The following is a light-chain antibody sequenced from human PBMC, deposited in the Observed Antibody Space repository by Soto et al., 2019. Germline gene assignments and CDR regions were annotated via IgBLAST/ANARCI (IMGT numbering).Light chain of an antibody. V-gene: IGKV1-5*01. CDR3: QQYKSYSPYT. Sequence: DIQMTQSPSTLSASVVDRVTITCRASQSISSWLAWYQQKPGKAPKFLIYDASSLESGVPSRFSGSGSGTEFTLTITSLQPDDFATYYCQQYKSYSPYTFGQGTKLEIK. CDR1: QSISSW. J-gene: IGKJ2*01. CDR2: DAS.